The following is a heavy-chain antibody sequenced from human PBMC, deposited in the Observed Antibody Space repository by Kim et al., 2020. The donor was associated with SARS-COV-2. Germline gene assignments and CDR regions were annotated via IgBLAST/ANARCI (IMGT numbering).Heavy chain of an antibody. CDR3: ARARDGYNSYYYYYGMDV. V-gene: IGHV4-59*01. J-gene: IGHJ6*02. D-gene: IGHD5-12*01. Sequence: NSRVTLSVDTPKNQFSLKLSSVTAADTAVYYCARARDGYNSYYYYYGMDVWGQGTTVTVSS.